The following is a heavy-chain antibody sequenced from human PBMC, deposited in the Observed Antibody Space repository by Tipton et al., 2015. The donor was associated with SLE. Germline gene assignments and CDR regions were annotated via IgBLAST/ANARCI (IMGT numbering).Heavy chain of an antibody. D-gene: IGHD6-13*01. J-gene: IGHJ4*02. Sequence: SLRLSCAASGFTFSDYYMSWIRQAPGKGLEWVSYISSSGSTIYYADSVKGRFTISRDNAKNSLYLQMNSLRAEDTAVYYCARGDHSSSWYLDYWGQGTLVTVSS. CDR1: GFTFSDYY. CDR3: ARGDHSSSWYLDY. CDR2: ISSSGSTI. V-gene: IGHV3-11*04.